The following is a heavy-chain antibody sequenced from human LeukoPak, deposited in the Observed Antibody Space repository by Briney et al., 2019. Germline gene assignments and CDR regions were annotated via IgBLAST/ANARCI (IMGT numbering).Heavy chain of an antibody. CDR3: ARSLGYCSAGSCFPFDY. Sequence: GGSLRLSCAASGFTFSSYAMSWVRQAPGKGLEWVSGISGSGGTTYYADSVKGRLTISRDNSKNTLYLQMNSLRAEDTAVYYCARSLGYCSAGSCFPFDYWGQGTLVTVSS. CDR1: GFTFSSYA. J-gene: IGHJ4*02. V-gene: IGHV3-23*01. D-gene: IGHD2-15*01. CDR2: ISGSGGTT.